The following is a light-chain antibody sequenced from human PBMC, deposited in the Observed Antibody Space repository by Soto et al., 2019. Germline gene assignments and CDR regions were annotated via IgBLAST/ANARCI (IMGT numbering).Light chain of an antibody. V-gene: IGLV8-61*01. J-gene: IGLJ3*02. CDR2: STN. Sequence: VVTQEPSFSVSPGGTVTLTCGLSSGSVSTSYYPSWYQQTPGQAPRTLIDSTNTRSSGVPDRFSGSILGNKAALTITGARALDEFVYYCVLYLGGGIWVLGGGTKLTV. CDR1: SGSVSTSYY. CDR3: VLYLGGGIWV.